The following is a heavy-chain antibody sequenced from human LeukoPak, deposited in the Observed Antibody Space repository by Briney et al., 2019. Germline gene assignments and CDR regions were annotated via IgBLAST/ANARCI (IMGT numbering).Heavy chain of an antibody. CDR1: GGSISSSSYY. Sequence: SETLSLTCTVSGGSISSSSYYWGWIRQPPGKGLEWIGSIYYSGSTYYNPSLKSRVTISVDTSKNQFSLKLSSVTAADTAVYYCARQWVVVVSPYFDYWGQGTLVTVSS. J-gene: IGHJ4*02. CDR2: IYYSGST. V-gene: IGHV4-39*01. CDR3: ARQWVVVVSPYFDY. D-gene: IGHD3-22*01.